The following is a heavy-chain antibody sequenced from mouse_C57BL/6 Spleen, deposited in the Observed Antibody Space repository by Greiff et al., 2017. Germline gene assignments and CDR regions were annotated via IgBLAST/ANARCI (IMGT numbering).Heavy chain of an antibody. Sequence: VQLQQPGAELVRPGTSVKLSCKASGYTFTSYWMHWVKQRPGQGLEWIGVIDPSDSYTNYNQKFKGKATLTVDTSSSTAYMQLSSLTSEDSAVYYCARGDYYGSSRYYYAMDYWGQGTSVTVSS. CDR3: ARGDYYGSSRYYYAMDY. V-gene: IGHV1-59*01. CDR1: GYTFTSYW. D-gene: IGHD1-1*01. CDR2: IDPSDSYT. J-gene: IGHJ4*01.